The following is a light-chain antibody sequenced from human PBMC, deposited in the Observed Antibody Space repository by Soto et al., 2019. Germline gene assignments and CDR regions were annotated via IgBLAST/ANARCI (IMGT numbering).Light chain of an antibody. Sequence: EIVLTQSPGTLSLSPGERATLSCRASQSINNRYVAWYQQKPGQAPRLLIYGASSRATGIPDRFSGSGSGTDFTLTISRLEPEDFAVYYCQQFGSSPGFTFGPGTKVDMK. CDR1: QSINNRY. CDR3: QQFGSSPGFT. V-gene: IGKV3-20*01. CDR2: GAS. J-gene: IGKJ3*01.